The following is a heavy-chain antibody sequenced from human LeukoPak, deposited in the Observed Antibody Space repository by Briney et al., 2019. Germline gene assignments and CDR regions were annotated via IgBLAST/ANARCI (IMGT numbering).Heavy chain of an antibody. CDR2: IYPRDSDT. V-gene: IGHV5-51*01. D-gene: IGHD6-25*01. J-gene: IGHJ4*02. CDR1: GYKFTTYW. Sequence: PGESLKISCKGSGYKFTTYWIAWMRQMPGQGLEWLGIIYPRDSDTRYSPSFEGQVSISVDMSIDTAYLQWSSVKASDTAMYYCARLLAAPYYINFWGQGTLVTVSS. CDR3: ARLLAAPYYINF.